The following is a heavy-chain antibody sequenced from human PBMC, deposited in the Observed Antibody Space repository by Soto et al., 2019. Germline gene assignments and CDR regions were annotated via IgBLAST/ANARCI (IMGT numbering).Heavy chain of an antibody. Sequence: SETLSLTCTVSGDSISSGDYYWSWIRQPPGKGLEWIGYMYYTGSTPYNPSLKSRITISLDTSKNQVYLKLDSVTAADTAVYYCARLGVYYQALDSWGQGTLVTVSS. D-gene: IGHD3-22*01. CDR3: ARLGVYYQALDS. CDR1: GDSISSGDYY. J-gene: IGHJ4*02. V-gene: IGHV4-30-4*01. CDR2: MYYTGST.